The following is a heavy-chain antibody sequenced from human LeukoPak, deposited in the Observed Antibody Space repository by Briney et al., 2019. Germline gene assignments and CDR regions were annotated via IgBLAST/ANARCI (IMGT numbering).Heavy chain of an antibody. CDR2: IYYSGST. CDR3: ARLNLEWLLLLDY. V-gene: IGHV4-39*07. D-gene: IGHD3-3*01. CDR1: GGSISSSSYY. J-gene: IGHJ4*02. Sequence: SETLSLTCTVSGGSISSSSYYWGWIRQPPGKGLEWIGSIYYSGSTYYNPSLKSRVTISVDTSKNQFSLKLSSVTAAGTAVYYCARLNLEWLLLLDYWGQGTLVTVSS.